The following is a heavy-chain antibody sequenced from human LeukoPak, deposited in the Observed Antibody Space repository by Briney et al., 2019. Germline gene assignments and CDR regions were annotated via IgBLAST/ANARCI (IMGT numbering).Heavy chain of an antibody. CDR2: MNPNSGHT. D-gene: IGHD3-3*01. J-gene: IGHJ6*03. CDR1: GYTFTSYD. Sequence: ASVKVSCKASGYTFTSYDINWVRQATGQGLEWMGWMNPNSGHTGYAQKFQGRVTITRNTSISTAYMELSSLRSEDTAVYYCARGGYDFWSGYSRFGALYYMDVWGKGTTVTVSS. CDR3: ARGGYDFWSGYSRFGALYYMDV. V-gene: IGHV1-8*03.